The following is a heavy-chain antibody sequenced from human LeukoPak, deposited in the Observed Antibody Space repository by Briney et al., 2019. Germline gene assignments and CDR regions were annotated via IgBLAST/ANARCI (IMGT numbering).Heavy chain of an antibody. V-gene: IGHV3-33*01. CDR3: ARVRGYYDSSGPRDY. CDR1: GFTFSSYG. CDR2: IWYDGSNK. D-gene: IGHD3-22*01. J-gene: IGHJ4*02. Sequence: PGWSLRLSCAASGFTFSSYGMHWVRQAPGKGLEWVAVIWYDGSNKYYADSVKGRFTISRDNSKNTLYLQMNSLRAEDTAVYYCARVRGYYDSSGPRDYWGQGTLVTVSS.